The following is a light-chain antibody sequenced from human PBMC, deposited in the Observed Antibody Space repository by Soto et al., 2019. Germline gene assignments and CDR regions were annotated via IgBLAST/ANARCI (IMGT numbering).Light chain of an antibody. CDR2: AND. CDR3: QYYDTSLSGFYI. J-gene: IGLJ1*01. Sequence: QSVLTQPPSVSGAPGQRVTISCTGSSSNIGAAYDVHWYLQLPGTAPKLLIYANDNRPSGVPDRFSGSKSGTSASLAITGLQAEDEADYHCQYYDTSLSGFYIFGTGTKVTVL. V-gene: IGLV1-40*01. CDR1: SSNIGAAYD.